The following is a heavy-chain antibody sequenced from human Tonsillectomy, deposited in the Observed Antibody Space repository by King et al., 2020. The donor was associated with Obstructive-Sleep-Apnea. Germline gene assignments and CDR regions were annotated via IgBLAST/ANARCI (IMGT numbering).Heavy chain of an antibody. CDR2: ISGGGGRT. CDR3: AKDLDVKLRSGAPDY. D-gene: IGHD6-19*01. J-gene: IGHJ4*02. Sequence: VQLVESGGGLVQPGGSRRLSCSAPGFTFSSYAMTGVGQVPGKGLEGVSVISGGGGRTDYADTGKGRFTIPGDNSKTTLYRKMNSLGAEDTAVYYCAKDLDVKLRSGAPDYWGQGTLVTVSS. CDR1: GFTFSSYA. V-gene: IGHV3-23*04.